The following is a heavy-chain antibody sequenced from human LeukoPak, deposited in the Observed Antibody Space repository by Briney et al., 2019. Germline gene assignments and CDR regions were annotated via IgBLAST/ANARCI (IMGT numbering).Heavy chain of an antibody. CDR2: TYYRSKWYN. D-gene: IGHD6-13*01. J-gene: IGHJ6*04. Sequence: SQTLSLTRAISGDSVSSNSAAWNWIRQSPSRGLEWLGRTYYRSKWYNDYAVSVKSRITINPDTSKNQFSLQLNSVTPEDTAVYYCARDRAAAGYYYYYGMDVWGKGTTVTVSS. V-gene: IGHV6-1*01. CDR1: GDSVSSNSAA. CDR3: ARDRAAAGYYYYYGMDV.